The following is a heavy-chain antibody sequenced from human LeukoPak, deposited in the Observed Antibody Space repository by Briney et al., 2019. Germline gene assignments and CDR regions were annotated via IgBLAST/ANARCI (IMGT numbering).Heavy chain of an antibody. J-gene: IGHJ6*03. CDR2: IRYDGSNK. D-gene: IGHD6-13*01. CDR3: AKDLSSWTPRYYMDV. V-gene: IGHV3-30*02. Sequence: GGSLRLSCAASGFTFSSYGMHWVRQAPGKGLEWVAFIRYDGSNKYYADSVKGRFTISRDNSKNTLYLQMNSLRAEDTAVYYCAKDLSSWTPRYYMDVWGKGTTVTVSS. CDR1: GFTFSSYG.